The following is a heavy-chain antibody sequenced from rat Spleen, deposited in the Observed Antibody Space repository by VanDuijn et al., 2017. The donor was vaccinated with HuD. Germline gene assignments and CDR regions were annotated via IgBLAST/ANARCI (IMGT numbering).Heavy chain of an antibody. D-gene: IGHD1-9*01. V-gene: IGHV5-25*01. J-gene: IGHJ2*01. CDR3: AKVTYYGYYYFDY. CDR2: ISTGGGNT. Sequence: EVQLVESGGDFVQPGRSLKLSCLASGFTFSNYYMAWVRQAPTKGLEWVASISTGGGNTYYRDSVKGRFTISKDNAKSTLYLQMDSLRSEDTATYYCAKVTYYGYYYFDYWGQGVMVTVSS. CDR1: GFTFSNYY.